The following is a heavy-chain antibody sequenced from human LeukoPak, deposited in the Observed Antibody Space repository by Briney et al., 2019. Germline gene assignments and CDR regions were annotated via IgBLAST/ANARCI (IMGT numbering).Heavy chain of an antibody. D-gene: IGHD3-10*01. CDR1: GGSISSGSYY. CDR3: ARVEEGFSFDY. J-gene: IGHJ4*02. CDR2: IYTSGST. V-gene: IGHV4-61*02. Sequence: PSETLSLTCTVSGGSISSGSYYWSWIRQPAGKGPEWIGRIYTSGSTNYNPSLKSRVAISVDTSKNQFSLKLSSVTAADTAVYYCARVEEGFSFDYWGQGTLVTVSS.